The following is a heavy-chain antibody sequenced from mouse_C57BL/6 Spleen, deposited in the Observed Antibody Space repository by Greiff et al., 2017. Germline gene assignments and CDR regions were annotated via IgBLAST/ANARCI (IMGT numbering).Heavy chain of an antibody. D-gene: IGHD2-4*01. V-gene: IGHV1-61*01. CDR3: AREDYDGDYYAMDY. Sequence: VQLQQPGAELVRPGSSVKLSCKASGYTFTSYWMDWVKQRPGQGLEWIGNIYPSDSETHYNQKFKDKATLTVDKSSSTAYMQLSSLTSEDSAVYYCAREDYDGDYYAMDYWGQGTSVTVSS. CDR1: GYTFTSYW. CDR2: IYPSDSET. J-gene: IGHJ4*01.